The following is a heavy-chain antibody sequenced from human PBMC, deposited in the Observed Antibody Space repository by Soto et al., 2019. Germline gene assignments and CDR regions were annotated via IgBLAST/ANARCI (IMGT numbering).Heavy chain of an antibody. CDR1: GFTFSSYG. V-gene: IGHV3-30*18. CDR2: ISYDGSNK. CDR3: AKVTYEEQSSSPAHDAFDI. D-gene: IGHD6-6*01. Sequence: GGSLRLSCAASGFTFSSYGMHWVRQAPGKGLEWVAVISYDGSNKYYADYVKGRFTISRDNSKNTLYLKMNSLRAEDTAVYYFAKVTYEEQSSSPAHDAFDIWGQGTMVTVSS. J-gene: IGHJ3*02.